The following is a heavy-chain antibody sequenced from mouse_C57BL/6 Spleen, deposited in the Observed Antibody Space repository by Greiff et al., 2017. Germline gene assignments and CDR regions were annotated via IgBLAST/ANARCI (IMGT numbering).Heavy chain of an antibody. Sequence: QVQLQQSGAELVKPGASVKISCKASGYAFSSYWMNWVKQRPGKGLEGIGQIYPGDGDTNYNGKFKGKATLTADKSSSTASLQLSRLTSEVSAVYFCARYDYGEAWFAYWGQGTLVTVSA. D-gene: IGHD2-4*01. V-gene: IGHV1-80*01. J-gene: IGHJ3*01. CDR3: ARYDYGEAWFAY. CDR1: GYAFSSYW. CDR2: IYPGDGDT.